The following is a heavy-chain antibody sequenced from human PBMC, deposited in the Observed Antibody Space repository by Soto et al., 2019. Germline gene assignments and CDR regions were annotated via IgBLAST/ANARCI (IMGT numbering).Heavy chain of an antibody. D-gene: IGHD3-22*01. CDR1: GYTFTSYD. CDR3: ARAVHYYYDSSGYYYGGFYFDY. V-gene: IGHV1-8*01. Sequence: QVQLVQSGAEVKKPGASVKVSCKASGYTFTSYDINWVRQATGQGLEWMGWMNPNSGNTGYAQKFQGRVTMTRNTSISTAYRELSSLRSEDTSVYYCARAVHYYYDSSGYYYGGFYFDYWGQGTLVNVSS. CDR2: MNPNSGNT. J-gene: IGHJ4*02.